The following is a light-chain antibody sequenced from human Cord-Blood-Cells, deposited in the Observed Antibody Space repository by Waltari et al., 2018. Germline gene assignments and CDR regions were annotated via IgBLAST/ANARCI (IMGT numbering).Light chain of an antibody. CDR3: QQRSNWGWT. V-gene: IGKV3-11*01. CDR2: DAS. CDR1: QSVSSY. Sequence: EIVLTQSPATLSLSPGERATLSCSASQSVSSYLAWYQQKPGQAPRLLIYDASNRATGIPARFSGSGSGTDFTLTISSLEPEDFAVYYCQQRSNWGWTFGQGTKVEIK. J-gene: IGKJ1*01.